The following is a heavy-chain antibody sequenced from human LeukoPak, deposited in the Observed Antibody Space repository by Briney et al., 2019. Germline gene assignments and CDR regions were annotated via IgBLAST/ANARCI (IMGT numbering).Heavy chain of an antibody. CDR1: GGSFSGYY. V-gene: IGHV4-59*01. CDR3: ARGIYDLLL. Sequence: SETLSLTCTVYGGSFSGYYWSWIRQPPGKGLEWIGYIYYSGSTNYNPSLKSRVTISVDTSKNQFSLKLSSVTAVDTAVYYCARGIYDLLLWGQGTLVTVSS. J-gene: IGHJ4*02. D-gene: IGHD5/OR15-5a*01. CDR2: IYYSGST.